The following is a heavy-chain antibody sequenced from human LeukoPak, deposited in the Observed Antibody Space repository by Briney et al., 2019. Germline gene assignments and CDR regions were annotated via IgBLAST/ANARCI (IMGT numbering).Heavy chain of an antibody. CDR3: ARGTTDDSSGYYEAGDAFDI. CDR2: IYHSGST. CDR1: GYSIISGYY. J-gene: IGHJ3*02. Sequence: PSETLSLTCTVSGYSIISGYYWGWIRQPPGKRLEWIGSIYHSGSTYYNPSLKSRVTISVDTSKNQFSLKLSSVTAADTAVYYCARGTTDDSSGYYEAGDAFDIWGQGTMVTVSS. D-gene: IGHD3-22*01. V-gene: IGHV4-38-2*02.